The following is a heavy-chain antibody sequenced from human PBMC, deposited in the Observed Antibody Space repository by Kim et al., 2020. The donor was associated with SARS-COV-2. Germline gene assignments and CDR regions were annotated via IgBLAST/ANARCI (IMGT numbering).Heavy chain of an antibody. D-gene: IGHD3-22*01. J-gene: IGHJ4*02. CDR3: VLYNSGGY. Sequence: GGSLRLSCAASGFFFSGSTVHWVRQASGKGLEWVGRIRSKANGYATAFAASVKGRFTISRDDSKNMAYLQMTSLKTEDTAVYYCVLYNSGGYWGQGTLVTVSS. CDR2: IRSKANGYAT. CDR1: GFFFSGST. V-gene: IGHV3-73*01.